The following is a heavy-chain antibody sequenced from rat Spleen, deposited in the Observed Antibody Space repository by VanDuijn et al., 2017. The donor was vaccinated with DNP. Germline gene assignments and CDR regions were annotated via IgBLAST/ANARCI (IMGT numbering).Heavy chain of an antibody. D-gene: IGHD1-6*01. CDR1: GFTFNNYW. Sequence: EVQLVESGGDLVQPGRSLKVSCVVSGFTFNNYWMTWIRQVPGKGLEWVASITTSGDSTSSPDSVKGRFTISRDNAKNTLYLQMNSLRSEDTATYYCTRVGYTTDYGGWFPYWGQGTLVTVSS. V-gene: IGHV5-31*01. J-gene: IGHJ3*01. CDR3: TRVGYTTDYGGWFPY. CDR2: ITTSGDST.